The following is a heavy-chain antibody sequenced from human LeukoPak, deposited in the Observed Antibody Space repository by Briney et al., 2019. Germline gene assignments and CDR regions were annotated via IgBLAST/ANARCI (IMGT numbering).Heavy chain of an antibody. CDR3: ARDPRNYYSSGSYYNHYYYYYGMDV. V-gene: IGHV1-69*04. CDR1: GGTFSSYA. D-gene: IGHD3-10*01. Sequence: SVKVSCKASGGTFSSYAISWVRQAPGQGLEWMGRIIPILGIANYAQKFQGRVTITADKSTSTAYMELSSLRSEDTAVYYCARDPRNYYSSGSYYNHYYYYYGMDVWGQGTTVTVSS. J-gene: IGHJ6*02. CDR2: IIPILGIA.